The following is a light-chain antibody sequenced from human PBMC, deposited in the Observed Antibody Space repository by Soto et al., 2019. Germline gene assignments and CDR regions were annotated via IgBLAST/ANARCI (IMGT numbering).Light chain of an antibody. CDR2: GPS. J-gene: IGKJ1*01. Sequence: EIVLTQSPGTLYLSPGERATLSCRASQSVSGSYLAWYQQTPDQAPRVLIQGPSSRATGIRDSYSGRGSGTDFALTTTRLEPDDFAVYYCQQYGSSPRTLGQGTKVDIK. V-gene: IGKV3-20*01. CDR3: QQYGSSPRT. CDR1: QSVSGSY.